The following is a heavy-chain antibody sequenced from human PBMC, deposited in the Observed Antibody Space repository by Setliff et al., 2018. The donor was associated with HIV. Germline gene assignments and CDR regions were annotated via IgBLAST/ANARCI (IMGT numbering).Heavy chain of an antibody. CDR3: ATRGWNGYKAFDY. V-gene: IGHV4-34*01. J-gene: IGHJ4*02. Sequence: SETLSLTCGVYGESLSGYSWNWIRQPPGKGLEWIGEINRGGSTNYNPSLKSRAIISVDTSKTHLSLNLTSVTAADTAVSYCATRGWNGYKAFDYWGQGTLVTVSS. D-gene: IGHD1-1*01. CDR1: GESLSGYS. CDR2: INRGGST.